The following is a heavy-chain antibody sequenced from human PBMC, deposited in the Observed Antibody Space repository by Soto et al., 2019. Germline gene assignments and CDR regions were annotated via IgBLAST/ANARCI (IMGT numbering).Heavy chain of an antibody. J-gene: IGHJ5*02. Sequence: EVRLVESGGGLVQPGGSLRLSCAGSGFTGSLNYMGWASQAPGKGLERVSLIYVNGNTYYAVSVKGRFSISRDSSRNTIYLQMDNLRAEDTAVYYCGRNYFGSGSYAPWFDPWGQGTLVTVSS. D-gene: IGHD3-10*01. CDR3: GRNYFGSGSYAPWFDP. V-gene: IGHV3-66*01. CDR2: IYVNGNT. CDR1: GFTGSLNY.